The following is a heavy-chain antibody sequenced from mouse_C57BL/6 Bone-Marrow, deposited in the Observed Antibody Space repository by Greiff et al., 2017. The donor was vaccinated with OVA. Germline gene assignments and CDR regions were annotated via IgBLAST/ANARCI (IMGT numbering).Heavy chain of an antibody. CDR1: GYTFTSYW. D-gene: IGHD2-5*01. J-gene: IGHJ1*03. CDR3: ARHSNYGYWYFDG. CDR2: IHPNSGST. Sequence: QVQLQQPGAELVKPGASVKLSCKASGYTFTSYWMHWVKQRPGRGLEWIGMIHPNSGSTNYNEKFKSKATLTVDKSSSTAYMQLSSLTSEDSAVYYCARHSNYGYWYFDGWGTGTTVTVSS. V-gene: IGHV1-64*01.